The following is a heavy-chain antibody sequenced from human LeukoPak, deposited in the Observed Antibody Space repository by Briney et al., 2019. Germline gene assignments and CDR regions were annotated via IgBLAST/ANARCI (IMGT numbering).Heavy chain of an antibody. Sequence: ASVKVSCKASGYTFTSYGISWVRQAPGQGLEWMGWISAYNGNTNYAQKLQGRVTMTTDTSTSTAYMELSSLRSEDTAVYYCARGWFGELFSWFDPWGQGTLVTVSS. CDR1: GYTFTSYG. V-gene: IGHV1-18*01. D-gene: IGHD3-10*01. J-gene: IGHJ5*02. CDR3: ARGWFGELFSWFDP. CDR2: ISAYNGNT.